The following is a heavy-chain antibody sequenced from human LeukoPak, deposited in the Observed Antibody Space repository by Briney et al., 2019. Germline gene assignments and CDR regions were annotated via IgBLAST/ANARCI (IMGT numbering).Heavy chain of an antibody. CDR1: GFTFSSYW. Sequence: PGGSLRLSCAASGFTFSSYWMHWVRQAPGKGLVWVSRINSYWSSTSYADSVKGRCTISRDNAKNTLYLQMNSLRAEDTAVYYCARGLRFLEWLLADYYYYGMDVWGQGTTVTVSS. V-gene: IGHV3-74*01. D-gene: IGHD3-3*01. CDR2: INSYWSST. J-gene: IGHJ6*02. CDR3: ARGLRFLEWLLADYYYYGMDV.